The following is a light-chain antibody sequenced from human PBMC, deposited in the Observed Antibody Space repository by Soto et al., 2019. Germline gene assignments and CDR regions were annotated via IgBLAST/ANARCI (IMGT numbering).Light chain of an antibody. Sequence: QSVLTQPASVSGSPGQSITISCTGTSSDVGYYNYVSWYQHHPGKAPKLMIYEVSNRPSGVSNRFSGSKSGNTASLTISGLQAEDEDDYYCSSYTTSSTQVFGGGTKLTVL. CDR1: SSDVGYYNY. CDR2: EVS. CDR3: SSYTTSSTQV. J-gene: IGLJ3*02. V-gene: IGLV2-14*01.